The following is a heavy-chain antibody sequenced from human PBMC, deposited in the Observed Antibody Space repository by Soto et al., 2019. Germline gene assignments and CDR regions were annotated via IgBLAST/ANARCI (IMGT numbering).Heavy chain of an antibody. CDR2: ISSSGSTI. CDR1: GFTFSDYY. J-gene: IGHJ4*02. V-gene: IGHV3-11*04. CDR3: ARESEDLTSNFDY. Sequence: GGSLRLSCAASGFTFSDYYMSWIRQAPGKGLEWVSYISSSGSTIYYADSVKGRFTISRDNAKNSLYLEMNSLRAEDTAVYYCARESEDLTSNFDYWGQGTLVTVSS.